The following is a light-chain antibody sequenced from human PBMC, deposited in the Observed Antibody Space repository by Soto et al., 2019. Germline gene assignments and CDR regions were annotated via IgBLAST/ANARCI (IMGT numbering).Light chain of an antibody. CDR1: QSVSNNY. J-gene: IGKJ1*01. Sequence: EIVLTQSPGTLSLSPGERATLSCRASQSVSNNYLAWYQQKPGQAPRLLIYGASNRATGIQDRFSGSGSGTDFTLTIRRLEPEDFAVYYCQQYGSSPTTFGQGTKVDIK. V-gene: IGKV3-20*01. CDR2: GAS. CDR3: QQYGSSPTT.